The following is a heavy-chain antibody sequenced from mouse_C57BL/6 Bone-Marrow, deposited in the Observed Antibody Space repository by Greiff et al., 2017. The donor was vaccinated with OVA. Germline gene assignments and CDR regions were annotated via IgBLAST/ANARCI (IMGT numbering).Heavy chain of an antibody. CDR3: TRKGLAWFAY. J-gene: IGHJ3*01. Sequence: VQLQQSGAELVRPGASVTLSCKASGYTFTDYEMHWVKQTPVHGLEWIGAIDPETGGTAYNQKFKGKAILTADKSSRTAYMELRSLTSEDSAVYYCTRKGLAWFAYWGQGTLVTVSA. D-gene: IGHD3-1*01. CDR2: IDPETGGT. CDR1: GYTFTDYE. V-gene: IGHV1-15*01.